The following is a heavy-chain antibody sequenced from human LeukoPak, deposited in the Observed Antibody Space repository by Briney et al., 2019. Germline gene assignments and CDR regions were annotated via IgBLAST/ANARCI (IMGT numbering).Heavy chain of an antibody. Sequence: GESLKISCKGSGYSFTSYWISWVRQMPGKGLEWMGIIYPGDSDTRYSPSFQGQVTISADKSISTAYLQWSSLKASDTAIYYCARRVYSNYWYFDLWGRGTLVTVSS. V-gene: IGHV5-51*01. J-gene: IGHJ2*01. CDR2: IYPGDSDT. CDR1: GYSFTSYW. CDR3: ARRVYSNYWYFDL. D-gene: IGHD4-11*01.